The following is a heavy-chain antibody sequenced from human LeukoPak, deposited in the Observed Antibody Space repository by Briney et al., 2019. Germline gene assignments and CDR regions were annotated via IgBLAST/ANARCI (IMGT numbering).Heavy chain of an antibody. CDR2: IYHSGST. D-gene: IGHD3-16*02. Sequence: SETLSLTCAVSGGSISSGGYSWSWIRQPPGKGLEWIGYIYHSGSTYYNPSLKSRVTISVDRSKNQFSLKLSSVTAADTAVYYCASVYVWGSYRIPFDYWGQGTLVTVSS. J-gene: IGHJ4*02. CDR1: GGSISSGGYS. CDR3: ASVYVWGSYRIPFDY. V-gene: IGHV4-30-2*01.